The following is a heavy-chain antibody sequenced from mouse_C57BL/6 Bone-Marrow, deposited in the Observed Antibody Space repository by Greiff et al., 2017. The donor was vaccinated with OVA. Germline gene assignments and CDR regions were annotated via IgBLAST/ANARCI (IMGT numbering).Heavy chain of an antibody. CDR2: IYPSDSET. J-gene: IGHJ2*01. Sequence: QVQLQQPGAELVRPGCSVKLSCKASGYTFTSYWMDWVKQRPGQGLEWIGNIYPSDSETHYNQKFKDKATLTVDKSSSTAYMQLSSLTSEDSAVYYCAKGGPYYFDYWGQGTTLTVSS. CDR1: GYTFTSYW. CDR3: AKGGPYYFDY. V-gene: IGHV1-61*01.